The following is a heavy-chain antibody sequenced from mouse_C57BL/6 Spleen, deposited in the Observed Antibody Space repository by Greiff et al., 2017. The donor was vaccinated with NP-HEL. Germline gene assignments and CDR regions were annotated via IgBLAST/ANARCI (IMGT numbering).Heavy chain of an antibody. J-gene: IGHJ2*01. Sequence: EVQLQQSGPGLVKPSQSLSLTCSVTGYSITSGYYWNWIRQFPGNKLEWMGYISYDGSNNYNPSLKNRISFTRDTSKNQFFLKLNSVTTEDTATYYCARGPNYYGSSQYYFDYWGQGTTLTVSS. CDR1: GYSITSGYY. D-gene: IGHD1-1*01. CDR3: ARGPNYYGSSQYYFDY. V-gene: IGHV3-6*01. CDR2: ISYDGSN.